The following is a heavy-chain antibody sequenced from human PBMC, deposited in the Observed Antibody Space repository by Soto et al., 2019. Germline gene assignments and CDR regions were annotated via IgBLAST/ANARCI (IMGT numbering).Heavy chain of an antibody. CDR2: KSISGST. CDR3: ARSLGSAAGWSFDV. V-gene: IGHV4-4*07. CDR1: GGSMIDYF. D-gene: IGHD3-16*01. J-gene: IGHJ4*02. Sequence: SETLSLTCTVSGGSMIDYFWTWRRLPAGKRLEWIGRKSISGSTDYNPSLKGRASMSVDTSKNQFSLRLISVTAADTALYYCARSLGSAAGWSFDVWGQGILVTVSS.